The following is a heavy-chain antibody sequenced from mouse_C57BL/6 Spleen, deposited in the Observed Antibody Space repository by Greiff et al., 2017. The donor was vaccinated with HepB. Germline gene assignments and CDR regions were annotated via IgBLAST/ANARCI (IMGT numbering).Heavy chain of an antibody. CDR3: ARESFYAMDY. CDR2: INPYNGGT. CDR1: GYTFTDYY. Sequence: VQLKQSGPVLVKPGASVKMSCKASGYTFTDYYMNWVKQSHGKSLEWIGVINPYNGGTSYNQKFKGKATLTVDKSSSTAYMELNSLTSEDSAVYYCARESFYAMDYWGQGTSVTVSS. V-gene: IGHV1-19*01. J-gene: IGHJ4*01.